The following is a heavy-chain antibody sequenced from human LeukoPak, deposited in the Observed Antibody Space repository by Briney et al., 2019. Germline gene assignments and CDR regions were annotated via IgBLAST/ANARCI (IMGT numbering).Heavy chain of an antibody. J-gene: IGHJ4*02. Sequence: PGGSLRLSCSVSGFTFSTYDMHWVRQAPGKGLEYVSAISSNGDNTYYADSVKGRFTISRDNSKNTLYLQMSSLRADDTAVYYCVRGTDYWGQGTLVTVSS. CDR3: VRGTDY. V-gene: IGHV3-64D*06. CDR2: ISSNGDNT. CDR1: GFTFSTYD.